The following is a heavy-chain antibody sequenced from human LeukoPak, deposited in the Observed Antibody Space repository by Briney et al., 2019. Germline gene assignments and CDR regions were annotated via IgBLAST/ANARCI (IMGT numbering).Heavy chain of an antibody. CDR1: GYTFTGYY. Sequence: ASVKVPCKASGYTFTGYYMHWVRQAPGQGLEWVGWMNPESGSTGSAQKFQGRVTMTRNASISTAYLELSSLSSDDTAVYYCARGLFSFADTAMVEGHYYYYYMDVWGKGTTVIIS. CDR3: ARGLFSFADTAMVEGHYYYYYMDV. V-gene: IGHV1-8*02. J-gene: IGHJ6*03. CDR2: MNPESGST. D-gene: IGHD5-18*01.